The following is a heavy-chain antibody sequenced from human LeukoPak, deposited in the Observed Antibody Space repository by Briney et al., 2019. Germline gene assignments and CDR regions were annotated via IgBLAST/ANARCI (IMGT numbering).Heavy chain of an antibody. CDR2: ISAYNGNT. V-gene: IGHV1-18*01. J-gene: IGHJ3*02. Sequence: GASVKVSCKASGYTFTSYGISWVRQAPGQGLEWMGWISAYNGNTNYAQKLQGRVTVTTDTSTSTAYMELRSLRSDDTAVYYCARERSVTWIQLWQDAFDIWGQGKMVTVSS. CDR1: GYTFTSYG. D-gene: IGHD5-18*01. CDR3: ARERSVTWIQLWQDAFDI.